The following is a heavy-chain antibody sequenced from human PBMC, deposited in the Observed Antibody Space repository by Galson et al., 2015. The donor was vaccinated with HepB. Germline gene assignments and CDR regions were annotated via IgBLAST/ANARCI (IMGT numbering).Heavy chain of an antibody. CDR3: TRDLASVGPIFFDY. CDR1: GYTFTSFG. J-gene: IGHJ4*02. V-gene: IGHV1-18*04. CDR2: ISGYNGDT. D-gene: IGHD1-26*01. Sequence: SVKVSCKASGYTFTSFGISWVRQAPGQGLEWMGWISGYNGDTNYAQKFQGRVTMTTDTSTSIAYMELRSLRSDDTAVYYCTRDLASVGPIFFDYWGQRTLVTVSS.